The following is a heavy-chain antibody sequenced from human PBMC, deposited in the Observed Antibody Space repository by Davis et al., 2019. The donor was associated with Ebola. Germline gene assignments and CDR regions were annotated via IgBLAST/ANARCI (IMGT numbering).Heavy chain of an antibody. CDR3: AKGSRSDGSCYSGSDY. Sequence: GGSLRLSCAASGFTFSDAWMTWVRQAPGKGLEWVSAISSGGSTYYADSVKGRFTISRDNSKNTLYGQMNSLRADDTALYYCAKGSRSDGSCYSGSDYWGQGTLVTVSS. CDR2: ISSGGST. D-gene: IGHD2-15*01. V-gene: IGHV3-23*01. J-gene: IGHJ4*02. CDR1: GFTFSDAW.